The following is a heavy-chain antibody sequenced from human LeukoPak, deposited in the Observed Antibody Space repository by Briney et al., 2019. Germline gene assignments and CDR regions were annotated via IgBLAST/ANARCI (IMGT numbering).Heavy chain of an antibody. CDR2: IRQDGSEK. J-gene: IGHJ6*02. V-gene: IGHV3-7*01. D-gene: IGHD3-3*01. CDR1: GFTFSSYW. CDR3: ARDSREAPTYHDFWSGYQYYYYGMDV. Sequence: PGGSLRLSCAASGFTFSSYWMSWVRQAPGKGLEWVANIRQDGSEKYYVDSVKGRFTISRDNAKNSLYLQMNSLRAEGTAVYYCARDSREAPTYHDFWSGYQYYYYGMDVWGQGTTVTVSS.